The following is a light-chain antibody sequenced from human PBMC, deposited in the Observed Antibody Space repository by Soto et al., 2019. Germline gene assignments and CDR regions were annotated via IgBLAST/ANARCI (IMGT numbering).Light chain of an antibody. Sequence: QSALTQPASVSGSPGQSITISCTGTHSDVGAYNYVSWYQHHPGKAPKLMIYDVSHRPSRISDRISGSKSGNTASLTISGLQAEYEADYYCSSYTNSGTHVVFGGGTKVTVL. CDR3: SSYTNSGTHVV. CDR1: HSDVGAYNY. J-gene: IGLJ2*01. V-gene: IGLV2-14*03. CDR2: DVS.